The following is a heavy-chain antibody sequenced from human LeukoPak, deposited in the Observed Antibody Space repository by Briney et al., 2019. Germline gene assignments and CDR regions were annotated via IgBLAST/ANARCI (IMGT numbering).Heavy chain of an antibody. D-gene: IGHD3-10*02. J-gene: IGHJ6*04. Sequence: GGSLRLSCAASGFTVSSNYMSWVRQAPGKGLEWVSVTYSNGRTYYADSVKGRFTISRDNAKNSLYLQMNSLRAEDTAVYYCAELGITMIGGVWGKGTTVTISS. CDR1: GFTVSSNY. CDR2: TYSNGRT. V-gene: IGHV3-53*01. CDR3: AELGITMIGGV.